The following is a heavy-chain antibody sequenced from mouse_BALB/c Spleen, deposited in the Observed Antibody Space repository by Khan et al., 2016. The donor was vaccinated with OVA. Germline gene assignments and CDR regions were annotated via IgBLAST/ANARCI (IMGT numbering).Heavy chain of an antibody. CDR2: ISSGGSYT. V-gene: IGHV5-6-4*01. CDR3: TSDGPLRRFAY. D-gene: IGHD2-4*01. J-gene: IGHJ3*01. CDR1: GFTFSSYT. Sequence: EVELVESGGGLVKPGGSLKLSCAASGFTFSSYTMSWVRQTPEKRLEWVATISSGGSYTYYPDSVKGRFTISRDNAKNTLYLQMSSLKSEDTAMYYCTSDGPLRRFAYWGQGTLVTVSA.